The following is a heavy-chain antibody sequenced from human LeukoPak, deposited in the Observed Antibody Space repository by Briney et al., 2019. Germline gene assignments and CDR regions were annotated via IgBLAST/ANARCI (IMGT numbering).Heavy chain of an antibody. CDR2: IKQDGSEK. CDR1: GFTFTNYW. J-gene: IGHJ4*02. V-gene: IGHV3-7*03. D-gene: IGHD7-27*01. CDR3: ARDRSGYYFDY. Sequence: GGSLRLSCAASGFTFTNYWMNWVRQAPGKGLEWVASIKQDGSEKYYVDSVKGRFTISRDNSKNTLYLQMNSLRAEDTAVYYCARDRSGYYFDYWGQGTLVTVSS.